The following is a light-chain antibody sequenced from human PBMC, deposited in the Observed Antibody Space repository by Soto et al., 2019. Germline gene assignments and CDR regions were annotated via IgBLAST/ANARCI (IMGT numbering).Light chain of an antibody. J-gene: IGKJ2*01. CDR2: GAS. CDR1: QSIRSS. CDR3: QQYNDWRYP. Sequence: EIVMTQSPATLSVSPGERATLSCRASQSIRSSLAWYQLKPGQAPRLLIYGASTRATGIPARFSGSGSGTEFTLTISSLQSEDFAVYYCQQYNDWRYPFGQGTKLEIK. V-gene: IGKV3-15*01.